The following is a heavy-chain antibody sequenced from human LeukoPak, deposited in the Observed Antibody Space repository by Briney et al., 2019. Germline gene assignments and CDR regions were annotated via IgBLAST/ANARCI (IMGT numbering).Heavy chain of an antibody. CDR1: GYTLTELS. Sequence: ASVKVSCKVSGYTLTELSMHWVRQAPGKGLEWMGGFDPEDGETIYAQKFQGRVTMTEDTSTDTAYMELSSLRSEDTAVYYCATGGVAVAGMAFVWFDPWGQGTLVTVSS. D-gene: IGHD6-19*01. V-gene: IGHV1-24*01. J-gene: IGHJ5*02. CDR3: ATGGVAVAGMAFVWFDP. CDR2: FDPEDGET.